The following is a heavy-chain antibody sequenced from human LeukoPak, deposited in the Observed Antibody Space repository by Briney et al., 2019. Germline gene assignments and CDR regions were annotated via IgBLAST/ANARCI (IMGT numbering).Heavy chain of an antibody. D-gene: IGHD3-3*01. CDR2: IYYSGST. V-gene: IGHV4-59*11. Sequence: SETLSLTCTVSGGSISSHYWSWIRQPPGKGLEWIGYIYYSGSTNYNPSLKSRVTISVDTSKNQLSLKLSSVTAADTAVYYCARGSGYYQSDDAFDIWGQGAMVTVSS. J-gene: IGHJ3*02. CDR3: ARGSGYYQSDDAFDI. CDR1: GGSISSHY.